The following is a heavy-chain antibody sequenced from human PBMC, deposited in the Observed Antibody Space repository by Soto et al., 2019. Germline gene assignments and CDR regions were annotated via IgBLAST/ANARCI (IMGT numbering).Heavy chain of an antibody. V-gene: IGHV4-61*01. CDR2: IYYSGST. CDR3: ARAGGYSYGNFFDY. D-gene: IGHD5-18*01. Sequence: SETLSLTCTVSGGSVSSGSYYWSWIRQPPGKGLEWIGHIYYSGSTNYNPSLKSRVTISVDTSKNQFSLKLSSVTAADTAVYYCARAGGYSYGNFFDYWGQGTLVTVSS. CDR1: GGSVSSGSYY. J-gene: IGHJ4*02.